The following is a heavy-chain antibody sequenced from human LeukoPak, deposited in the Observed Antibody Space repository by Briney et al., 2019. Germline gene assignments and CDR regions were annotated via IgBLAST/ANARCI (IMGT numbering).Heavy chain of an antibody. V-gene: IGHV4-59*08. CDR2: IYYSGST. D-gene: IGHD3-22*01. Sequence: SETLSLTCTVSGGSISSYYWSWIRQPPGKGLEWVGYIYYSGSTNYNPSLKSRVTISVDTSKNQLSLRLSSVTAADTAVYYCARHGHDSTGYYDVWFDPWGQGTLVTVSS. J-gene: IGHJ5*02. CDR1: GGSISSYY. CDR3: ARHGHDSTGYYDVWFDP.